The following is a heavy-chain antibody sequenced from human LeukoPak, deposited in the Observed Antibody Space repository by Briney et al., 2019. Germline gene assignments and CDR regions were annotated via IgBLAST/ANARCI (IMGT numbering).Heavy chain of an antibody. Sequence: SETLSLTCTVSGGSISSSSYYWGWIRQPPGKGLEWIGSIYYSGSTYYNPSLKGRVTISVDTSKNQFSLKLSSVTAADTAVYYCARLLLPTQGGAVGYWGQGTLVTVSS. J-gene: IGHJ4*02. D-gene: IGHD3-22*01. CDR3: ARLLLPTQGGAVGY. V-gene: IGHV4-39*01. CDR2: IYYSGST. CDR1: GGSISSSSYY.